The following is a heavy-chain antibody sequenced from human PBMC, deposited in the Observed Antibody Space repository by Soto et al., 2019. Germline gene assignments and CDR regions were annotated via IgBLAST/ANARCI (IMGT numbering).Heavy chain of an antibody. CDR3: ARVKIGKYYYDSSGYAWFDP. J-gene: IGHJ5*02. Sequence: SETLSLTCTVSGGSISSGGYYWSWIRQHPGKGLEWIGYIYYSGSTCYNPSLKSRVTISVDTSKNQFSLKLSSVTAADTAVYYCARVKIGKYYYDSSGYAWFDPWGQGTQVTVS. CDR2: IYYSGST. D-gene: IGHD3-22*01. CDR1: GGSISSGGYY. V-gene: IGHV4-31*03.